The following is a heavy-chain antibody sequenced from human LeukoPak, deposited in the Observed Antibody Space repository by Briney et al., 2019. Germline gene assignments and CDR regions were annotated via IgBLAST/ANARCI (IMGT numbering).Heavy chain of an antibody. V-gene: IGHV3-15*01. CDR3: SSYCGGDCHPSVDY. D-gene: IGHD2-21*02. CDR1: GLTFSAAW. J-gene: IGHJ4*02. Sequence: GGSLRFSCTASGLTFSAAWMTWVRQAPGKGLEWVGRVTSKTDGGSVDYAAPVKGRFSISRDDSNNTLYLQMNSLKTEDTAVYYCSSYCGGDCHPSVDYWGQGTLVTVSS. CDR2: VTSKTDGGSV.